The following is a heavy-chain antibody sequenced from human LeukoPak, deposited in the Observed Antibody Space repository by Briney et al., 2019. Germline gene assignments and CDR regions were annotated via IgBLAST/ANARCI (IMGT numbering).Heavy chain of an antibody. J-gene: IGHJ4*02. CDR2: ISSSGSGI. CDR3: ARVKGDGDSYYFDY. CDR1: GFICSTYS. D-gene: IGHD4-17*01. V-gene: IGHV3-48*02. Sequence: GGSLRLSCAASGFICSTYSMSWVRQAPGKELEWISYISSSGSGIFYADSVKGRFTISRDNGKKSVSLQMNSLRDEDTAVYYCARVKGDGDSYYFDYWGQGTLVAVSS.